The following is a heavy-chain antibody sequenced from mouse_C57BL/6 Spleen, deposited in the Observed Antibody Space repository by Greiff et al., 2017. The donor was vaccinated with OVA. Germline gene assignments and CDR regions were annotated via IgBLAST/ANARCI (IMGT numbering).Heavy chain of an antibody. D-gene: IGHD2-4*01. CDR3: AMPPDYENFDY. Sequence: QVQLKQPGAELVKPGASVKVSCKASGYTFTSYWMHWVKQRPGQGLEWIGRIHPSDSDTNYNQKFKGKATLTVDKSSSTAYMQLSSLTSEDSAVYYCAMPPDYENFDYWGQGTTLTVSS. V-gene: IGHV1-74*01. CDR2: IHPSDSDT. CDR1: GYTFTSYW. J-gene: IGHJ2*01.